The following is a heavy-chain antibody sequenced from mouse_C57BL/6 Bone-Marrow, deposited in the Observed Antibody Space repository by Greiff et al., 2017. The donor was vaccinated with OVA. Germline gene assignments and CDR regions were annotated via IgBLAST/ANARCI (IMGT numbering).Heavy chain of an antibody. CDR3: ARLEDLLWFAY. J-gene: IGHJ3*01. Sequence: QVQLQQPGAELVKPGASVKLSCKASGYTFTSYWMQWVKQRPGQGLEWIGEIDPSDSYTNYNQKFKGKATLTVDTSSSTAYMQLSSLTSEDSAVYYCARLEDLLWFAYWAKGLWSLSLQ. D-gene: IGHD5-1*01. CDR1: GYTFTSYW. CDR2: IDPSDSYT. V-gene: IGHV1-50*01.